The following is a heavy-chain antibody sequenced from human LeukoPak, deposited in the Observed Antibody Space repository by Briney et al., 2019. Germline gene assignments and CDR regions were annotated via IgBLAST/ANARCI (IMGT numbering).Heavy chain of an antibody. CDR1: GGSISSYY. CDR3: ATLYSGSYDTGSFDYFNY. CDR2: MYYSGST. Sequence: SETLSLTCTVSGGSISSYYWSWIRQPPGKGLEGIGYMYYSGSTNYNPSLKSRVTISVDTSKNQFSLKLSSVTAADTAVYYCATLYSGSYDTGSFDYFNYWGQGTLVTVSS. V-gene: IGHV4-59*01. J-gene: IGHJ4*02. D-gene: IGHD1-26*01.